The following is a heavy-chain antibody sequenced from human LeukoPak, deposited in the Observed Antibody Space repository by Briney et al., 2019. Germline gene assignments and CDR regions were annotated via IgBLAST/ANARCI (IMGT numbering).Heavy chain of an antibody. V-gene: IGHV1-18*01. CDR2: ISAYNGNT. CDR3: ARVPAAIFCFDY. J-gene: IGHJ4*02. D-gene: IGHD2-2*01. Sequence: GSSVKVSCKASGYTFTSYGISWVRQAPGQGLEWMGWISAYNGNTNYAQKLQGRVTMTTDTTTSTAYMELRSLRSDDTAVYYCARVPAAIFCFDYWGQGTLVTVSS. CDR1: GYTFTSYG.